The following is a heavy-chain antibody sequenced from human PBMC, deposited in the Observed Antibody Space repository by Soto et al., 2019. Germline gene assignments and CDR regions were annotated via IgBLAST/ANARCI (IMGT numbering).Heavy chain of an antibody. CDR1: GYSFHTYA. CDR2: ISGYNGNT. Sequence: ASVKVSCKASGYSFHTYAISWVRQAPGKGLEWVGWISGYNGNTNYAQKFQGRITLTTDTSTKTAFMELRSLTGDDTAVYYCAREYGMDVWGQGTTVTVSS. J-gene: IGHJ6*02. V-gene: IGHV1-18*01. CDR3: AREYGMDV.